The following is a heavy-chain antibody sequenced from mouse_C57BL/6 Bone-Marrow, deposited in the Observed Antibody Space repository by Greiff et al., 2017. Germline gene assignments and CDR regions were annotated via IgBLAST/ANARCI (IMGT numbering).Heavy chain of an antibody. V-gene: IGHV1-81*01. CDR2: IYPRSGNT. D-gene: IGHD2-1*01. CDR1: GYTFTSYG. CDR3: ALLVYYAMDY. Sequence: VQLQQSGAELARPGASVKLSCKASGYTFTSYGISWVKQRTGQGLEWIGEIYPRSGNTYYNEKFKGKATLTADQSSSTACMELRSLTSEDSAVYFCALLVYYAMDYWGQGTSVTVSS. J-gene: IGHJ4*01.